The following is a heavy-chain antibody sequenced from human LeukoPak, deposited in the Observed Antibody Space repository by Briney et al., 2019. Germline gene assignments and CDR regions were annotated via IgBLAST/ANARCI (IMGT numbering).Heavy chain of an antibody. CDR3: ARWHDSGRYFDY. D-gene: IGHD6-19*01. J-gene: IGHJ4*02. Sequence: SETLSLTCTVSGGSLSNYCWNWMRQSPGKGLEWIGYTCDSANTYYNPSFKSRVTISVDMSKNQFSLKLTSATAADTALYYCARWHDSGRYFDYWGRGTSVTVSS. V-gene: IGHV4-59*01. CDR1: GGSLSNYC. CDR2: TCDSANT.